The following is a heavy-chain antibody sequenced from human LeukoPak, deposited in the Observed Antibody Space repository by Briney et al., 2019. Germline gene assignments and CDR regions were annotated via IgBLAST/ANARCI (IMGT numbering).Heavy chain of an antibody. CDR3: ARDLFPLGYCSSTSCAAYYYYGMDV. V-gene: IGHV3-74*01. J-gene: IGHJ6*02. Sequence: GGSLRLSCAASGFTFSSYWMHWVRQAPGKGLVWVSRINSDGSSTSYADSVKGRFTISRDNAKNTLSLQMNSLRAEDTAVYYCARDLFPLGYCSSTSCAAYYYYGMDVWGQGTTVTVSS. D-gene: IGHD2-2*01. CDR2: INSDGSST. CDR1: GFTFSSYW.